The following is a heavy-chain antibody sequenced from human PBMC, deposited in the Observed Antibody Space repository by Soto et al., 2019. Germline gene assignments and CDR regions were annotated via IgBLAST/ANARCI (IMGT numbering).Heavy chain of an antibody. J-gene: IGHJ4*01. CDR1: GGTFSSYA. V-gene: IGHV3-33*01. CDR3: ERDNSCCWWCPYYFDY. CDR2: IWYDVSNK. Sequence: QVQLVESGGGVVQPGRSLRLSCAASGGTFSSYAMRWVRQAPGKGLEWVGVIWYDVSNKYYADNLKGRFTISRDKSKNPLYLQMNGMRADDTAGDYCERDNSCCWWCPYYFDYWGQGTLVTVSS. D-gene: IGHD2-15*01.